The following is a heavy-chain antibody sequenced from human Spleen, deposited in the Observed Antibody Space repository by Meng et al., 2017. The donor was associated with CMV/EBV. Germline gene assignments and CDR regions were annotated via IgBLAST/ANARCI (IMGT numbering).Heavy chain of an antibody. J-gene: IGHJ4*02. V-gene: IGHV4-4*02. CDR1: GASISNGRW. CDR3: ARAYCGGDCYSGFDY. Sequence: SGASISNGRWWSWVRQPPGKGLGWIGEIFDSGSTNYNPSRKSRLTISEDKSHNQFSLKLNSVTAADTAVYYCARAYCGGDCYSGFDYWGQGILVTVSS. CDR2: IFDSGST. D-gene: IGHD2-21*01.